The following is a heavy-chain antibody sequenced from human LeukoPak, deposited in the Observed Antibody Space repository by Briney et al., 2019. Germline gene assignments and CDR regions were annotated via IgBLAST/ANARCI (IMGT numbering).Heavy chain of an antibody. D-gene: IGHD6-13*01. Sequence: AGGSLRLSCAASGFTFSSYWMSWVRQAPGKGLEWVAVISYDGSNKYYADSVKGRFTISRDNSKNTLYLQMSSLRAEDTAVYYCAKDQLSSHVSLPDNWFDPWGQGTLVTVSS. V-gene: IGHV3-30*18. CDR2: ISYDGSNK. CDR3: AKDQLSSHVSLPDNWFDP. J-gene: IGHJ5*02. CDR1: GFTFSSYW.